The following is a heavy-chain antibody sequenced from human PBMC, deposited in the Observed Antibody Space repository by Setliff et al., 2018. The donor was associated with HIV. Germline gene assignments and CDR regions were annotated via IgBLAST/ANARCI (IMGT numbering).Heavy chain of an antibody. D-gene: IGHD4-17*01. V-gene: IGHV1-2*02. CDR2: IYPNTGGT. CDR1: GYTFTDYY. CDR3: TRSTTAD. J-gene: IGHJ4*02. Sequence: ASVKVSCKASGYTFTDYYIHWVRQAPGQGLEWIGWIYPNTGGTNYALKFQGRVTMTRDTSISTAYMELSRLTSDDTAIYYCTRSTTADWGQGTMVTVSS.